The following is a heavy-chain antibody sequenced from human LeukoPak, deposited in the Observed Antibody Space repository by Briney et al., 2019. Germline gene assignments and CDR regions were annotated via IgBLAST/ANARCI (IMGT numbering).Heavy chain of an antibody. CDR2: IYYSGST. D-gene: IGHD1-26*01. Sequence: SEALSLTCTVSGGSISSSSYYWGWIRQPPGKGLEWIGSIYYSGSTYYNPSLKSRVTISVDTSKNQFSLKLSSVTAADTAVYYCARAMGKSYYFDYWGQGTLVTVSS. CDR3: ARAMGKSYYFDY. CDR1: GGSISSSSYY. V-gene: IGHV4-39*01. J-gene: IGHJ4*02.